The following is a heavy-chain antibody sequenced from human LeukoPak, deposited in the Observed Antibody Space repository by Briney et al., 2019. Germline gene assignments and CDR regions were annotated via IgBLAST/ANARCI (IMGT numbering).Heavy chain of an antibody. V-gene: IGHV3-7*05. J-gene: IGHJ4*02. Sequence: GGSLRLSCAASGFTFNTFWMSWVRQAPGKGPEWVANIKQDGGEKHYVDSVKGRFTIFRDNVESSLYLQMNSLRAEDTAVYYCARDNGGTGWVHWGQGTQVTVSS. CDR2: IKQDGGEK. D-gene: IGHD6-19*01. CDR1: GFTFNTFW. CDR3: ARDNGGTGWVH.